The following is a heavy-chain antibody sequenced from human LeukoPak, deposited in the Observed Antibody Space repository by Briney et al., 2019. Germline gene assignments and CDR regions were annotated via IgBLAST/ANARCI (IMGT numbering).Heavy chain of an antibody. CDR1: GFTFSSYS. Sequence: GGSLRLSCAASGFTFSSYSMNWVRQAPGKGLEWVSYISSSSSTIYYADSVKGRFTISRDNDKNSLYLQMHSLRAEDTAVYYCATSAAGPDYWGQGTLVTVSS. V-gene: IGHV3-48*04. J-gene: IGHJ4*02. CDR2: ISSSSSTI. CDR3: ATSAAGPDY. D-gene: IGHD6-13*01.